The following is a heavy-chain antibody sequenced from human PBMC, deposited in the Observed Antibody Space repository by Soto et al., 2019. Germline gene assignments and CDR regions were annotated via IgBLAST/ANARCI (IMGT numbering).Heavy chain of an antibody. CDR2: IWNDGTNK. Sequence: LRLSCAASGFTFTRNGMHWVRQAPGKGLEWVAVIWNDGTNKYYADSVKGRFIISRDNSKNTLYLQMNSLRAEDTAVYYCARDRVQMVDGMDVWGQGTTVTVSS. D-gene: IGHD2-15*01. J-gene: IGHJ6*02. CDR1: GFTFTRNG. CDR3: ARDRVQMVDGMDV. V-gene: IGHV3-33*01.